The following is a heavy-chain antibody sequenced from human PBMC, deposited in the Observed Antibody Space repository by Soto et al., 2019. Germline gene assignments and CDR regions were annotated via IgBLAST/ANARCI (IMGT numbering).Heavy chain of an antibody. CDR3: ARDYGFAVGY. V-gene: IGHV1-18*01. Sequence: QVQLVQSVAEVKKPGASVKVSCEASGYTFTSSGISWVRQAPGQGLEWMGWISAYNGNTNYVEKFQGRVTMTTDTATSPAYMHLRSLRSDATAVYYCARDYGFAVGYWGQGTLVTVSS. J-gene: IGHJ4*02. CDR2: ISAYNGNT. D-gene: IGHD3-16*01. CDR1: GYTFTSSG.